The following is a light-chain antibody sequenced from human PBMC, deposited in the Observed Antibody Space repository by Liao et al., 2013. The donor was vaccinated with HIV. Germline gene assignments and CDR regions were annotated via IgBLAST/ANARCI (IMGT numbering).Light chain of an antibody. V-gene: IGLV3-1*01. CDR1: KLGDKY. CDR2: QDT. J-gene: IGLJ3*02. Sequence: SYELTQPPSVSVSPGQTASITCSGDKLGDKYACWYQQKPGQSPVLVIYQDTKRPSGIPERFSGSNSGNTATLTISGTQAMDEADYYCQVWDSSSDWVFGGGTNLTVL. CDR3: QVWDSSSDWV.